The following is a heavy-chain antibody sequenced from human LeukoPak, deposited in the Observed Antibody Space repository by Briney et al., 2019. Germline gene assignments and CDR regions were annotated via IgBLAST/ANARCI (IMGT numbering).Heavy chain of an antibody. Sequence: SDTLSLTCTVSGGSISSYYWSWIRQPPGKGLEWIGYIYYSGSTNYNPSLKSRVTISVDTSKNQFSLKLSSVTAADTAVYYCARYTDGPFDYWGQGTVVSVSS. D-gene: IGHD2-2*02. CDR1: GGSISSYY. CDR3: ARYTDGPFDY. V-gene: IGHV4-59*07. J-gene: IGHJ4*02. CDR2: IYYSGST.